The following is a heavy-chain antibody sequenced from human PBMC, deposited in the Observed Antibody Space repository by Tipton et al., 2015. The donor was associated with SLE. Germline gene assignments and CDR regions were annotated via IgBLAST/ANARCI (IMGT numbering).Heavy chain of an antibody. J-gene: IGHJ6*03. CDR2: IYYSGNT. Sequence: TLSLTCTVSGGSIRSSSYYWGWVRQPPGKGLEWIGSIYYSGNTYSNPSLKSRVTISVDTSKNQFSLKLSSVTAADTAVYYCAREGGRYYYYMDVWGKGTTVTVSS. CDR3: AREGGRYYYYMDV. CDR1: GGSIRSSSYY. D-gene: IGHD3-16*01. V-gene: IGHV4-39*07.